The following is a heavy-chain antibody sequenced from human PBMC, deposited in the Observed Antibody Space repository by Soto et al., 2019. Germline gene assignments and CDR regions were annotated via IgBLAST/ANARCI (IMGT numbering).Heavy chain of an antibody. CDR1: GYSFTNYG. Sequence: QDQLVQSGAEVKKPGASVTVSCKASGYSFTNYGITWVRQAPGQGLEWMGWISGFNGNTHYAQRLQGRVTMTTDASTSTAYMELRSLRSDDTDVYYCARDRGVVPPVAGNTHYYYYMDVWGKGTTVTVSS. CDR3: ARDRGVVPPVAGNTHYYYYMDV. D-gene: IGHD6-19*01. J-gene: IGHJ6*03. CDR2: ISGFNGNT. V-gene: IGHV1-18*01.